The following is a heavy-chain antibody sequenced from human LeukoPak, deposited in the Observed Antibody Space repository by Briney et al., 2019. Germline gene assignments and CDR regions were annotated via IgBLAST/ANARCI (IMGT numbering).Heavy chain of an antibody. V-gene: IGHV3-30*18. J-gene: IGHJ3*02. CDR3: AKEDTAKGVDM. CDR1: GFTFSSYS. Sequence: GGSLRLSCAASGFTFSSYSMHRVRQAPGKGLEWVAVISYDGSNKYYADSVKGRFTISRDNSKNTLYLQMNSLRAEDTAVYYCAKEDTAKGVDMWGEGTMVSVSS. CDR2: ISYDGSNK. D-gene: IGHD5-18*01.